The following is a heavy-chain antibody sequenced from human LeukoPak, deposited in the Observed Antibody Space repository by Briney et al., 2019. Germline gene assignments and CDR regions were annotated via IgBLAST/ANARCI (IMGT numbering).Heavy chain of an antibody. Sequence: SETLSLTCTVSGDSISSYYWSWIRQLPGKGLEWIGYIYNSETTNYNPSLESRVTISEDTSKNQFSLMLTSVTAADTAVYYCARVVYSHYWPEGMDVWGQGTTVTVSS. V-gene: IGHV4-59*01. CDR1: GDSISSYY. CDR3: ARVVYSHYWPEGMDV. D-gene: IGHD4-11*01. CDR2: IYNSETT. J-gene: IGHJ6*02.